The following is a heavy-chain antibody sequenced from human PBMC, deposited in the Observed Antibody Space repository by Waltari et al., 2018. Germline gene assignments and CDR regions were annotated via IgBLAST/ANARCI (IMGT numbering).Heavy chain of an antibody. CDR3: AREAGTDYHMDV. Sequence: EVQLVESGGGLVKPGESLSISCAASVLTFSSYSMDWVGQAQGKGLGWASSFGSSSTYIYHADSVKARFTTSRDNAKTSLYLQMNSLRAEETAVDYCAREAGTDYHMDVWGKGTTVTVSS. CDR1: VLTFSSYS. V-gene: IGHV3-21*01. J-gene: IGHJ6*03. D-gene: IGHD1-1*01. CDR2: FGSSSTYI.